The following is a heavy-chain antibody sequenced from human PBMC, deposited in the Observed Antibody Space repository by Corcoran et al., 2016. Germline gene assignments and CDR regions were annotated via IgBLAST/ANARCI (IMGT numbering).Heavy chain of an antibody. Sequence: QVQLVESGGGVVQPGRSLRLSCAASGFTFSSYGMHWVRQAPGKGLEWVAVIWYDGSNKYYADSVKGRFTISRDNSKNTLYLQMNSLRAEDTAVYYCARDASGPTVTTYFDYWGQGTLVTVSS. CDR3: ARDASGPTVTTYFDY. V-gene: IGHV3-33*01. J-gene: IGHJ4*02. D-gene: IGHD4-4*01. CDR1: GFTFSSYG. CDR2: IWYDGSNK.